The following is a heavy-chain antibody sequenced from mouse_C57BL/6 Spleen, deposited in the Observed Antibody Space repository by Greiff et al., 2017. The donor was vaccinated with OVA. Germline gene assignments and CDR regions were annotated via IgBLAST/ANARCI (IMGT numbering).Heavy chain of an antibody. V-gene: IGHV1-26*01. D-gene: IGHD2-5*01. CDR1: GYTFTDYY. Sequence: VQLQQSGPELVKPGASVKISCKASGYTFTDYYMNWVKQSHGKSLEWIGDINPNNGGTSYNQKFKGKATLTVDKSSSTAYMELRSLTSEDSAVYYCASLYSNLDYWGQGTTLTVSS. CDR3: ASLYSNLDY. J-gene: IGHJ2*01. CDR2: INPNNGGT.